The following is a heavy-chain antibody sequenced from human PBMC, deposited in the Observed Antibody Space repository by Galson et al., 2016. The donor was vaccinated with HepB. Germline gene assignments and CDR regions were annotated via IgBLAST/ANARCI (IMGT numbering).Heavy chain of an antibody. CDR3: ARLGDYEHFDY. J-gene: IGHJ4*02. D-gene: IGHD4-17*01. CDR2: IWPGDSDT. V-gene: IGHV5-51*03. CDR1: GYSFTNYW. Sequence: SGAEVKKPGESLKISCKGSGYSFTNYWIGWVRQMPGKGLEWMGIIWPGDSDTRYSPTFQGQVTFSADKSISTAYLQWSSLKASDAAMYYCARLGDYEHFDYWGQGTLVTVSS.